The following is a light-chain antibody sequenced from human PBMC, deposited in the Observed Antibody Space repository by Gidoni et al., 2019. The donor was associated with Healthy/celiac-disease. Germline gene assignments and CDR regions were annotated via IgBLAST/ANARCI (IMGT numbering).Light chain of an antibody. CDR3: CSYAGSSTLV. CDR2: DVS. J-gene: IGLJ2*01. V-gene: IGLV2-11*01. CDR1: SSDVGGYNY. Sequence: QSALTQTRSVSGSPGQSVTISCTGTSSDVGGYNYGSWYQQHPGKAPKLMIYDVSKRPSGVPDRFSGSKSGNTASLTISGLQAEDEADYYCCSYAGSSTLVFGGGTKLTVL.